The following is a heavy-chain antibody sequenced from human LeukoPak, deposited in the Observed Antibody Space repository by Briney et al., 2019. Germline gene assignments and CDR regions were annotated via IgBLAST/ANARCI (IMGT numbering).Heavy chain of an antibody. CDR1: GFTFSSYG. CDR3: ARHRSGGSQDDAFDI. V-gene: IGHV3-30*02. D-gene: IGHD2-15*01. CDR2: IRYEGSNK. Sequence: GGSLRLSCAASGFTFSSYGMHWVRQAPGKGLEWVAFIRYEGSNKYYADSVKGRFTISRQNAKNSLFLQMNSLRAEDTAVYYCARHRSGGSQDDAFDIWGQGTMVTVSS. J-gene: IGHJ3*02.